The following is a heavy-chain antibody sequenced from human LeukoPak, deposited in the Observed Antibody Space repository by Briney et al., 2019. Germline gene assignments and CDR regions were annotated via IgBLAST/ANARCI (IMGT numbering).Heavy chain of an antibody. J-gene: IGHJ2*01. V-gene: IGHV4-31*03. D-gene: IGHD3-3*01. CDR1: GGSISSGAYY. CDR3: ARAILTPSGYVWYFDL. CDR2: IYYSGSA. Sequence: PSETLSLTCTVPGGSISSGAYYWSWIRQHPGKGLEWIGYIYYSGSAYYNPSLRSRATISVDTSENQFSLNLNSVTAADTAVYYCARAILTPSGYVWYFDLWGRGTLVTVSS.